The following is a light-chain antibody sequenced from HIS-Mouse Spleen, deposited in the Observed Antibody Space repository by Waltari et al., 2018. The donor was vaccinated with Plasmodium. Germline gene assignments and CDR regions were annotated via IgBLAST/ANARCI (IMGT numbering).Light chain of an antibody. CDR2: EDS. Sequence: SYELTQPPSLSVSPGQTARITCSGAALPKTYSYWYQQKSGQAPVLVIYEDSKRPSGIPERFSGSSSGTMATLTSSGAQVEDEADYYCYSTDSSGNHRVFGGGTKLTVL. J-gene: IGLJ3*02. CDR1: ALPKTY. V-gene: IGLV3-10*01. CDR3: YSTDSSGNHRV.